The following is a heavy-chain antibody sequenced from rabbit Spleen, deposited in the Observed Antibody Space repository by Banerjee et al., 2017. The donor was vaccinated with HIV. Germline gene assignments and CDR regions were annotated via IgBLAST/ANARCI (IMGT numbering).Heavy chain of an antibody. J-gene: IGHJ4*01. CDR2: IDAGSSGNT. CDR3: ARDPVFSYSNL. D-gene: IGHD8-1*01. CDR1: EFSFNNIYY. V-gene: IGHV1S45*01. Sequence: QEQLEESGGGLVPPEGSLTLTCTASEFSFNNIYYMCWVRQAPGKGLEWIACIDAGSSGNTAYANWVNGRFTISKTSSTTVTLQMTSLTAADTATYFCARDPVFSYSNLWGPGTLVTVS.